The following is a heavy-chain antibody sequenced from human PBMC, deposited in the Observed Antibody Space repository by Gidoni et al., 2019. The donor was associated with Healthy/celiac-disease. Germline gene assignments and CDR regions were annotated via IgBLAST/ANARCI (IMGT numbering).Heavy chain of an antibody. D-gene: IGHD1-26*01. J-gene: IGHJ3*02. CDR3: ARDRGDSGSYWASDAFDI. Sequence: EVQLVESGGGLVQLGGSLRLSCAASGFTVRRNYMSWVRQAPGKGWEWVSVIYSGGSTYYADSVKGRFTISRDNSKNTLYLQMNSLRAEDTAVYYCARDRGDSGSYWASDAFDIWGQGTMVTVSS. CDR2: IYSGGST. V-gene: IGHV3-66*01. CDR1: GFTVRRNY.